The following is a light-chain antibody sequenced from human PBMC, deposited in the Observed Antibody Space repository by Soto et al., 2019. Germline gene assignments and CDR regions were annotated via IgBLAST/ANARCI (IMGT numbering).Light chain of an antibody. J-gene: IGLJ1*01. V-gene: IGLV2-11*01. CDR3: CSYAGSYTYV. CDR2: DVT. CDR1: SSDVGGYNY. Sequence: QSVLTQPRSVSGSPGPSVTISCTGTSSDVGGYNYVSWYQHHPGKAPKLMIYDVTKRPSGVRDRFSASKSGNTASLTISGLQAEDEADYYCCSYAGSYTYVFGTGIKVTVL.